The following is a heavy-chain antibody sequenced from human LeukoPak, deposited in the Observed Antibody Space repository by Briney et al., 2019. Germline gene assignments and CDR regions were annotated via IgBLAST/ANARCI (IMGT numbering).Heavy chain of an antibody. V-gene: IGHV4-34*01. D-gene: IGHD3-9*01. CDR3: ARNYAMGSFDY. CDR2: INHSGST. Sequence: PSETLSLTCAVYGGSFSGYYWSWIRQPPGKGLEWIGEINHSGSTNYSPSLKSRVTISVDTSKNQFSLKLRSVTAADTAVSYCARNYAMGSFDYWGQGTLVTVSS. CDR1: GGSFSGYY. J-gene: IGHJ4*02.